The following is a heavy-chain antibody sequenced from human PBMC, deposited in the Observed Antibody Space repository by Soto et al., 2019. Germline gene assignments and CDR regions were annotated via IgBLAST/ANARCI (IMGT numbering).Heavy chain of an antibody. CDR2: ISSSSSTI. J-gene: IGHJ5*02. CDR3: AREGSSGWNGLNWFDP. Sequence: PGGSMRLSCAASGFTFGSYSMNWVRQAQRKRLEWVSYISSSSSTIYYADSVKGRFTISRDNAKNSLYLQMNSLRAEDTAVYYCAREGSSGWNGLNWFDPWGQGTLVTVSS. V-gene: IGHV3-48*01. CDR1: GFTFGSYS. D-gene: IGHD6-19*01.